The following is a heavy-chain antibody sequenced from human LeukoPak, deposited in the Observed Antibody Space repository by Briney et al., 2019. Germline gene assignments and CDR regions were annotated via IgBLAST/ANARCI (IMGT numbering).Heavy chain of an antibody. CDR1: GFTFSSYA. Sequence: GRSLRLSCAVSGFTFSSYAMHWVRQAPGKGLEWVAVISYDGSNKYYADSVKGRFTISRDNSKNTLYLQMNSLRAEDTAVYYCARFGYSGWNLEYWGQGTLVTVSS. D-gene: IGHD5-12*01. J-gene: IGHJ4*02. CDR2: ISYDGSNK. CDR3: ARFGYSGWNLEY. V-gene: IGHV3-30-3*01.